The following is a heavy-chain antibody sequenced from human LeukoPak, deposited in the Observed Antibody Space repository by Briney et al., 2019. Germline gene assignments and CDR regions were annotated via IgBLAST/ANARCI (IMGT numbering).Heavy chain of an antibody. CDR2: ISPNSGGT. V-gene: IGHV1-2*02. Sequence: ASVKVSCKTSEYTFTGYYMHWVRQAPGQGLEWMGWISPNSGGTNYAQKLQGRVTMTTDTSTSTAYMELRSLRSDDTAVYYCARTYYDSSGYYLEPYYYYYMDVWGKGTTVTVSS. D-gene: IGHD3-22*01. CDR3: ARTYYDSSGYYLEPYYYYYMDV. CDR1: EYTFTGYY. J-gene: IGHJ6*03.